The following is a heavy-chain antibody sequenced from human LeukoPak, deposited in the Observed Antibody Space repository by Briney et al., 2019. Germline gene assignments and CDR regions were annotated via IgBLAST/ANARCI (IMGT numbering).Heavy chain of an antibody. J-gene: IGHJ5*02. CDR3: ARTMVRGVIITPIWFDP. Sequence: SETLSLTCTVSGGSISSYYWSWIRQPTGKGLEWIGYIYYSGSTNYNPSLKSRVTISVDTSKNQFSLKLSSVTAADTAVYYCARTMVRGVIITPIWFDPWGQGTLVTVSS. CDR2: IYYSGST. V-gene: IGHV4-59*01. CDR1: GGSISSYY. D-gene: IGHD3-10*01.